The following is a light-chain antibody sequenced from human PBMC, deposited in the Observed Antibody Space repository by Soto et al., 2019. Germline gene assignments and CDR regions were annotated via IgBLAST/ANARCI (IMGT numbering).Light chain of an antibody. Sequence: DIQMTQSPSSLSASVGDRVTITCRASQDISNYLVWLQQKPGKAPESLIYAISTLESGVPSRFSGSGSGSYFTLTISGLQPEDFGTYYCQQYMAYPITFGQGTRLDIK. CDR2: AIS. J-gene: IGKJ5*01. CDR3: QQYMAYPIT. CDR1: QDISNY. V-gene: IGKV1-16*01.